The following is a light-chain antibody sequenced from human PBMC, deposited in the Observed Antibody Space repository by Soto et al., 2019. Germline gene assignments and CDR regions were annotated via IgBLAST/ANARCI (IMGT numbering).Light chain of an antibody. J-gene: IGKJ4*01. Sequence: EIVLTQSPATLSLSPGERATLSCRASQSVSSYLAWYPQKPGQAPRLLIYDASNRATGIPARFSGSGSGTDVTLTISSLEPEDFAVYYGQQRSNWLTFGGGTKVAIK. CDR2: DAS. CDR3: QQRSNWLT. V-gene: IGKV3-11*01. CDR1: QSVSSY.